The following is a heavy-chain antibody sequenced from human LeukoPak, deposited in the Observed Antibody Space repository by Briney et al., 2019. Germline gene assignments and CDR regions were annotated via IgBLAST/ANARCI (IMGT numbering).Heavy chain of an antibody. CDR3: AIHIVVVPAAKKKNWFDP. D-gene: IGHD2-2*01. V-gene: IGHV4-34*01. CDR2: INHSGST. Sequence: SETLSLTCAVYGGSFSGYYWSWIRQPPGKGLEWIGEINHSGSTNYNPSLKSRVTISVDTSKNQFSLKLSSVTAADTAVYYCAIHIVVVPAAKKKNWFDPWGQETLVTVSS. J-gene: IGHJ5*02. CDR1: GGSFSGYY.